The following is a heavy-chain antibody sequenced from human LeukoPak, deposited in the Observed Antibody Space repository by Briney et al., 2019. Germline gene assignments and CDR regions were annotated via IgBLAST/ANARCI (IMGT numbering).Heavy chain of an antibody. D-gene: IGHD3-16*01. V-gene: IGHV4-59*03. CDR1: GDSISGYY. CDR3: ARGHWQLGY. Sequence: SETLSLTCTVSGDSISGYYWTWIRHPPGKGLEWIGYIHYSGNTNYNSSLKSRLDISVDTSKNQLSLQLRSVTPADTAVYYCARGHWQLGYWGQGTLVTVSS. J-gene: IGHJ4*02. CDR2: IHYSGNT.